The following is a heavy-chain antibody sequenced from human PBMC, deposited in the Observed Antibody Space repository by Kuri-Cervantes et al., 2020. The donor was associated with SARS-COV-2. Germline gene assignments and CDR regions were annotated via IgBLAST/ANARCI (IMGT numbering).Heavy chain of an antibody. CDR1: GFTFSSYS. Sequence: GESLKISCAASGFTFSSYSMHWVRQAPGKGLEWVSSISSSSSYIYYADSVKGRFTISRDNAKNSLYLQMNSLRAEDTAVYYCARDLLDYDIIHWGQGTLVTVSS. J-gene: IGHJ4*02. D-gene: IGHD3-9*01. V-gene: IGHV3-21*01. CDR2: ISSSSSYI. CDR3: ARDLLDYDIIH.